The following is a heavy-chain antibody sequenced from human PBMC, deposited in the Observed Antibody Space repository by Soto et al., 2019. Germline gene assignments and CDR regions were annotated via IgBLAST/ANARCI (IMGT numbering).Heavy chain of an antibody. V-gene: IGHV1-46*03. J-gene: IGHJ3*02. CDR2: INPSGGST. CDR1: GYTFTSYY. CDR3: ARGGAGIAVAGDQGAFDI. D-gene: IGHD6-19*01. Sequence: ASVKVSCKASGYTFTSYYMHWVRQAPGQGLEWMGIINPSGGSTSYAQKFQGRVTMTRDTSTSTVYMELSSLRSEDTAVYYCARGGAGIAVAGDQGAFDIWGQGTMVT.